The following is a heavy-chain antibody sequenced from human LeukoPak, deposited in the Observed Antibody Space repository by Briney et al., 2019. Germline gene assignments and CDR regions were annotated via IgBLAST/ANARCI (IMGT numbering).Heavy chain of an antibody. D-gene: IGHD1-1*01. CDR1: GFTFSDYF. CDR2: ISGSGSTI. V-gene: IGHV3-11*04. J-gene: IGHJ4*02. CDR3: ARDHWNDGGDY. Sequence: GGSLRLSCAASGFTFSDYFMTWIRQAPGKGLEWVSYISGSGSTIYYADSVKGRFTISRDNAKNSLYLQMNSLRAEDTAVYYCARDHWNDGGDYWGQGTLVTVSS.